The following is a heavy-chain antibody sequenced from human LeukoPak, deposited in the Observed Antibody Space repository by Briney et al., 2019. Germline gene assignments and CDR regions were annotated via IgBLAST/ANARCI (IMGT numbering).Heavy chain of an antibody. Sequence: ASVKVSCKASGYTFTSYGISWVRQAPGQGLEWMGWINPNSGGTNYAQKFQGRVTMTRDTSISTAYMELSRLRSDDTAVYYCARAPLYCSSTSCRYDYWGQGTLVTVSS. CDR1: GYTFTSYG. CDR2: INPNSGGT. CDR3: ARAPLYCSSTSCRYDY. D-gene: IGHD2-2*01. V-gene: IGHV1-2*02. J-gene: IGHJ4*02.